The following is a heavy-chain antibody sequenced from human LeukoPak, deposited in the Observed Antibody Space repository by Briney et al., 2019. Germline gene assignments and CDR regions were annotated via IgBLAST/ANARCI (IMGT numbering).Heavy chain of an antibody. CDR1: GFTFTSSA. J-gene: IGHJ4*02. CDR2: IVVGSGNT. V-gene: IGHV1-58*01. Sequence: SVKVSCKASGFTFTSSAVQWVRQARGQRLEWIGWIVVGSGNTNYAQKCQERVTITRDMSTSTAYMELRSLRSEDTAVYYCAARDYYDSSGVDYWGQGTLVTVSS. CDR3: AARDYYDSSGVDY. D-gene: IGHD3-22*01.